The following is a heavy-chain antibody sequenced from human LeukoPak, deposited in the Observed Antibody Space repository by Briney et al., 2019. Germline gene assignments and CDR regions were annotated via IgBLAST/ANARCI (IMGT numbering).Heavy chain of an antibody. CDR1: GFTFSTYS. CDR3: ARGWIGPLVRLQLFDY. CDR2: ISSSSSTI. D-gene: IGHD1-1*01. J-gene: IGHJ4*02. V-gene: IGHV3-48*01. Sequence: GGSLRLSCAASGFTFSTYSMNWVRQAPGKGLAWVSYISSSSSTIYYADSVKGRFTISRDNAKNSLDLQMNSLRAEDTAVYYCARGWIGPLVRLQLFDYWGQGTLVTVS.